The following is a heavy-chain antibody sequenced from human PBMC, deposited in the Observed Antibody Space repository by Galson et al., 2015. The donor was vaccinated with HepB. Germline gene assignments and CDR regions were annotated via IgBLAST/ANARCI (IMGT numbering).Heavy chain of an antibody. CDR2: ISDYKGNT. D-gene: IGHD6-19*01. V-gene: IGHV1-18*04. J-gene: IGHJ5*02. CDR1: GYTFTSYG. Sequence: SVKVSCTASGYTFTSYGISWVRQAPGKGLEWMGWISDYKGNTNYAQKLQGRVTMTTDTSTNTAYMELKSLRSDDTAVYYCASMRAGKGWFDPWGQGTLVTVSS. CDR3: ASMRAGKGWFDP.